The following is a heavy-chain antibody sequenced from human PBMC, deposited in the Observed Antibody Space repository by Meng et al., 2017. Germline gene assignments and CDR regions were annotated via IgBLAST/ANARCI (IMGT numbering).Heavy chain of an antibody. CDR2: ISAYNGNT. CDR3: ARDPKDLQKRPKYYYYYYGMDV. J-gene: IGHJ6*02. V-gene: IGHV1-18*01. D-gene: IGHD1-1*01. CDR1: GGTFSSYT. Sequence: ASVKVSCKASGGTFSSYTISWVRQAPGQGLEWMGWISAYNGNTNYAQKLQGRVTMTTDTSASTAYMELSRLRSDDTAVYYCARDPKDLQKRPKYYYYYYGMDVWGQGTTVTVSS.